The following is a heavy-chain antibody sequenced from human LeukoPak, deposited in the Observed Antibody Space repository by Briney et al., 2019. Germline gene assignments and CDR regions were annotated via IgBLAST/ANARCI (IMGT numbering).Heavy chain of an antibody. Sequence: SETLSLTCTVSGGSISSYYWSWIRQPPGKGLEWIGYIYTSGSTNYNPSLKSRVTISVDTPKNQFSLKLSSVTAADTAVYYCARLLGIAAAGSRGNWFDPWGQGTLVTVSS. D-gene: IGHD6-13*01. V-gene: IGHV4-4*09. CDR3: ARLLGIAAAGSRGNWFDP. CDR1: GGSISSYY. CDR2: IYTSGST. J-gene: IGHJ5*02.